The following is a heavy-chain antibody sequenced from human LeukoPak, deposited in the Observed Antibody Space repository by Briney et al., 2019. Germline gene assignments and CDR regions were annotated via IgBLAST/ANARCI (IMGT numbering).Heavy chain of an antibody. V-gene: IGHV1-8*03. CDR3: ARDSYGYLNWFDP. D-gene: IGHD5-18*01. CDR2: VNPHSGNT. Sequence: ASVKVSCKASGYTFTNYDIIWVRQATGQGLEWMGWVNPHSGNTGYAQKFQGRVTITRSTSINTAYMELSSLRSEDTAVYYCARDSYGYLNWFDPWGQGTLVTVSS. J-gene: IGHJ5*02. CDR1: GYTFTNYD.